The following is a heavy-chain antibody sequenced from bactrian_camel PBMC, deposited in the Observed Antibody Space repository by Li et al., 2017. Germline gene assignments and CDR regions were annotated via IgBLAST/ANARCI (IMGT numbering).Heavy chain of an antibody. Sequence: HVQLVESGGRSVQAGGSLRLSCQFSGYIYESGCMGWFRQVPGKEREGVAAISTGSAGSGTTYYGDSVQGRFTISKDNAKNTLSLQLNSLKPEDTAMYYCAAERYSGSCFVTDLWRFRGQGTQVTVS. CDR3: AAERYSGSCFVTDLWRF. J-gene: IGHJ4*01. CDR1: GYIYESGC. CDR2: ISTGSAGSGTT. D-gene: IGHD3*01. V-gene: IGHV3S63*01.